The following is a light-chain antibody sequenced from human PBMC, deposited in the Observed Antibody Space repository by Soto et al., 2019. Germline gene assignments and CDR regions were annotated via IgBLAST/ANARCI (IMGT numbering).Light chain of an antibody. J-gene: IGKJ5*01. CDR1: QSVSSY. V-gene: IGKV3-11*01. Sequence: EIVLTQSPATLSLSPGERATLSCRASQSVSSYLAWYQQKAGQAPRLLIYDASNRATGIPARFSGSGSGTDFPLTISSLEPEEFAVYFCQHRSNWPLTFGQGTRLEIK. CDR3: QHRSNWPLT. CDR2: DAS.